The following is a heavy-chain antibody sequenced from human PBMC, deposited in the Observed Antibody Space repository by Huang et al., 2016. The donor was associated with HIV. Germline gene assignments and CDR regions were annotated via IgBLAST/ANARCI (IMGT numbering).Heavy chain of an antibody. CDR3: ARQGVVTALGF. CDR1: GYSFDKYW. D-gene: IGHD2-21*02. CDR2: IYPIDTDP. V-gene: IGHV5-51*01. J-gene: IGHJ4*02. Sequence: EVQMVQSGAEVKKPGESVKISCKGYGYSFDKYWIAWVRQMPGKGLEWVATIYPIDTDPLLSPSFQGRVTISADKSSNTAYLQWSSLKDSDTAMYYCARQGVVTALGFWGQGTLVTVSS.